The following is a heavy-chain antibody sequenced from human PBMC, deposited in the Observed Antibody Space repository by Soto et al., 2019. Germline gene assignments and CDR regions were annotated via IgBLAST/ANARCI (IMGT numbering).Heavy chain of an antibody. D-gene: IGHD3-10*01. CDR1: GVSISSGNW. V-gene: IGHV4-4*02. CDR2: IFHDGTA. J-gene: IGHJ4*02. CDR3: ARLVYDTRLNYMYFDF. Sequence: SETPSLTCAVSGVSISSGNWWTWVRQTPQRGLEYIGEIFHDGTANYYPSFERRVAISVDTSKNQFSLKLTSVTAADTAIYFCARLVYDTRLNYMYFDFWGQGALVTVS.